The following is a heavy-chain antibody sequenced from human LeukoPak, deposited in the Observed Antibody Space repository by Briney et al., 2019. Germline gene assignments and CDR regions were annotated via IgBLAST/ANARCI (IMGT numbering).Heavy chain of an antibody. CDR1: GYTFTGYY. CDR2: INSNSGGT. Sequence: ASVKVSCKASGYTFTGYYMHWVRQAPGQGLEWMGWINSNSGGTNYAQKFQGRVTMTRDTSISTAYMELSRLRSDDTAVYYCASGGSDIVVVPAAINWFDPWGQGTLVTVSS. D-gene: IGHD2-2*01. J-gene: IGHJ5*02. V-gene: IGHV1-2*02. CDR3: ASGGSDIVVVPAAINWFDP.